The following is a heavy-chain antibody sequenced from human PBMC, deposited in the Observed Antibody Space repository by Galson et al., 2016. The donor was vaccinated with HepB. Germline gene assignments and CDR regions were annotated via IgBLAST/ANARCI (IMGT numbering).Heavy chain of an antibody. J-gene: IGHJ4*02. V-gene: IGHV5-51*01. D-gene: IGHD3-3*01. CDR1: GYSFSSSW. Sequence: QSGAEVKKPGESLKISCKASGYSFSSSWIAWVRQMPGKGLEWMGVIYPRDSDTRYSPSFQGQVSILADKSISTAYLQWSSLKASDTAMYFCVRGGDFWSGYPDYWGQGTLVTVSS. CDR3: VRGGDFWSGYPDY. CDR2: IYPRDSDT.